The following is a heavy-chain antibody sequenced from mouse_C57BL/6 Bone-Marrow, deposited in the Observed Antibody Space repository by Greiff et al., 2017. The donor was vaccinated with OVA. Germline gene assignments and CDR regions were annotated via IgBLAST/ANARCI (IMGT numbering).Heavy chain of an antibody. V-gene: IGHV1-19*01. CDR2: INPYNGGT. J-gene: IGHJ1*03. D-gene: IGHD1-1*01. Sequence: VQLQRSGPVLVKPGASVKMSCKASGYTFTDYYMNWVKQSHGKSLEWIGVINPYNGGTSYNQKFKGKATLTVDKSSSTAYMELNSLTSEDSAVYYCASLGGSSYWYFDVWGTGTTVTVSS. CDR1: GYTFTDYY. CDR3: ASLGGSSYWYFDV.